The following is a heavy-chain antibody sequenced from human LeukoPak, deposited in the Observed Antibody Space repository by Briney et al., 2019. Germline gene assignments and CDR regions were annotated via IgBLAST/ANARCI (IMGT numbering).Heavy chain of an antibody. Sequence: GGSLRLSCEGSGFTFSNYWMTWVRQAPEKGLEWVANIKPSGSEKHYADSVEGRFTISRDNAKNTLYLQMNSLRAEDTAVYYCARDPPPQRGSSSWYDNYYYGMDVWGQGTTVTVSS. CDR3: ARDPPPQRGSSSWYDNYYYGMDV. J-gene: IGHJ6*02. V-gene: IGHV3-7*01. CDR2: IKPSGSEK. CDR1: GFTFSNYW. D-gene: IGHD6-13*01.